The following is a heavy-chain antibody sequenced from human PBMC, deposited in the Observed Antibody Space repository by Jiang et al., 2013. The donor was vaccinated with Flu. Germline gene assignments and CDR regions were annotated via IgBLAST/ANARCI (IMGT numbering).Heavy chain of an antibody. Sequence: KPTQTLTLTCTFSGFSLSTSGMCVSWIRQPPGKALEWLARIDWDDDKYYSTSLKTRLTISKDTSKNQVVLTMTNMDPVDTATYYCARGQGSGSCYYFDYWGQGTLVTVSS. V-gene: IGHV2-70*11. D-gene: IGHD1-26*01. J-gene: IGHJ4*02. CDR3: ARGQGSGSCYYFDY. CDR1: GFSLSTSGMC. CDR2: IDWDDDK.